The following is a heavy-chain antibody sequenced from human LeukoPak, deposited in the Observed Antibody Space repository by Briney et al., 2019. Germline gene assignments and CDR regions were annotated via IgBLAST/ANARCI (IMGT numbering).Heavy chain of an antibody. CDR2: IYYSGST. CDR1: GGSISSYY. D-gene: IGHD6-19*01. V-gene: IGHV4-59*01. J-gene: IGHJ4*02. CDR3: ARQEASYSSGRYLIDY. Sequence: SETLSLTCTVSGGSISSYYWSWIRQPPGKGLEWIGYIYYSGSTNYNPSLKSRVTISVDTSKNQSSLKLSSVTAADTAVYYCARQEASYSSGRYLIDYWGQGTLVTVSS.